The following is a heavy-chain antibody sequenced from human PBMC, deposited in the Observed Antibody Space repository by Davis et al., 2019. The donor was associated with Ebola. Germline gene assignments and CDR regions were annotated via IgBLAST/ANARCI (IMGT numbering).Heavy chain of an antibody. J-gene: IGHJ4*02. D-gene: IGHD5-24*01. CDR2: IIPILGIA. CDR3: AGVLDGYTWRLDY. V-gene: IGHV1-69*02. CDR1: GGTFSSYT. Sequence: SVKVSCKASGGTFSSYTISWVRQAPGQGLEWMGRIIPILGIANYAQKLQGRVTMTTDTSTSTAYMELRSLRSDDTAVYYCAGVLDGYTWRLDYWGQGTLVTVSS.